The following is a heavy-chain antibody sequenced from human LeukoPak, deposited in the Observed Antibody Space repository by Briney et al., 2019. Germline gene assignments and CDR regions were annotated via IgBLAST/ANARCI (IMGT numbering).Heavy chain of an antibody. CDR3: ARARTGIAAAGDFDY. Sequence: ASVKVSCKASGYTFTSYAMHWVRQAPGQRLEWMGWINAGNGNTKYLQKFQGRVTITRDTSASTAYMELSSLRSEDTAVYYCARARTGIAAAGDFDYWGQGTLVTVSS. CDR1: GYTFTSYA. CDR2: INAGNGNT. J-gene: IGHJ4*02. V-gene: IGHV1-3*01. D-gene: IGHD6-13*01.